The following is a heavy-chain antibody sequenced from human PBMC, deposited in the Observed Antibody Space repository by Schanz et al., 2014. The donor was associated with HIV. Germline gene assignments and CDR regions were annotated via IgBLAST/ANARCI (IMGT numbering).Heavy chain of an antibody. CDR2: ISYDGSNE. J-gene: IGHJ4*02. CDR1: GFIFRTHG. V-gene: IGHV3-30*18. Sequence: VQLLESEGGLVQPGGSLRLSCAASGFIFRTHGMHWVRQAPGKGLEWVAVISYDGSNEYYGDSVKGRFTISRDNSKNTLYLQMNSLRREDTAVYYCAKVGRIYSTTWIDYWGQGTLVTVSS. CDR3: AKVGRIYSTTWIDY. D-gene: IGHD2-2*01.